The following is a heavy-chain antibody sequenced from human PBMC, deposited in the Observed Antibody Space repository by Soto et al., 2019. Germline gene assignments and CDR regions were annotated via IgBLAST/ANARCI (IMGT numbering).Heavy chain of an antibody. CDR3: AKGLYCSGGSCYGRTFDY. CDR1: GFTVSSNY. Sequence: GGSLRLSCAASGFTVSSNYMSWVRQAPGKGLEWVSVIYSGGSTYYADSVKGRFTISRHNSKNTLYLQMNSLRAEDTAVYYCAKGLYCSGGSCYGRTFDYWGQGTLVTVSS. D-gene: IGHD2-15*01. CDR2: IYSGGST. V-gene: IGHV3-53*01. J-gene: IGHJ4*02.